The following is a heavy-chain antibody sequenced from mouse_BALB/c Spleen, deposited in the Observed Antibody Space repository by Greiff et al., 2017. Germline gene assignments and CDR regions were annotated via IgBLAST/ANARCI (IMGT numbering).Heavy chain of an antibody. V-gene: IGHV2-6-7*01. Sequence: QVHVKQSGPGLVAPSQSLSITCTVSGFSLTGYGVNWVRQPPGKGLEWLGMIWGDGSTDYNSALKSRLSISKDNSKSQVFLKMNSLQTDDTARYYCARDPYYGSSYNWYFDVWGGGTAVTVSS. J-gene: IGHJ1*01. CDR3: ARDPYYGSSYNWYFDV. D-gene: IGHD1-1*01. CDR2: IWGDGST. CDR1: GFSLTGYG.